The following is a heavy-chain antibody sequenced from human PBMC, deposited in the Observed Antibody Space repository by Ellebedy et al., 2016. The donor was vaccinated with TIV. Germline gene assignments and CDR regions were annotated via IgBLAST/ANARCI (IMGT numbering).Heavy chain of an antibody. CDR2: IYWDDDK. D-gene: IGHD2-21*01. J-gene: IGHJ4*02. Sequence: SGPTLVKPTQTLTLTCTLSGFSLSTWGMGVGWIRQPPGKALEWLALIYWDDDKRYSPSLRGRLTITKDTSRNQVVLTMTNMDPVDTATYYCARPRETGPGDTGAFDYWGQGTPVTVSS. CDR1: GFSLSTWGMG. CDR3: ARPRETGPGDTGAFDY. V-gene: IGHV2-5*02.